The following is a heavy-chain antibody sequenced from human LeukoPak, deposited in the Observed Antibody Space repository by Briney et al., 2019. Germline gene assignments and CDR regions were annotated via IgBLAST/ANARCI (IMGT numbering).Heavy chain of an antibody. CDR3: ARSRIAAAGTEWFDP. Sequence: GGPLRLSCAASGFTFSSYSMNWVRQAPGEGLEWVSSISSSSSYIYYADSVKGRFTISRDTAKNSLYLQMNSLRAEDTAVYYCARSRIAAAGTEWFDPWGQGTLVTVSS. D-gene: IGHD6-13*01. V-gene: IGHV3-21*01. J-gene: IGHJ5*02. CDR2: ISSSSSYI. CDR1: GFTFSSYS.